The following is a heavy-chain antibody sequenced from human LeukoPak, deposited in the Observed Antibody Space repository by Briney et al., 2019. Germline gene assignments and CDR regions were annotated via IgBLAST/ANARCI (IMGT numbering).Heavy chain of an antibody. CDR3: VRVLPGWYGAY. D-gene: IGHD6-19*01. Sequence: PSETLSLTCTVSGGSISSSSYYWGWIRQPPGKGLEWIGCIYYSGSTYYTPSFKSRVTMSVDTSKNQFSLKLSSVTAADTAMYFCVRVLPGWYGAYWGQGALVTVPS. CDR2: IYYSGST. V-gene: IGHV4-39*01. CDR1: GGSISSSSYY. J-gene: IGHJ4*02.